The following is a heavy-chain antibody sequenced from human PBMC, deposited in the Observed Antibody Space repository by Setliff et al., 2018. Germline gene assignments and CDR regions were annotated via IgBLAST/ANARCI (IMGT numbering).Heavy chain of an antibody. CDR2: IYIGGSA. CDR1: GGFISSYY. CDR3: AREQWLDPPGYYYMDV. D-gene: IGHD6-19*01. Sequence: PSETLSLTCTVSGGFISSYYWSWIRQPAGKGLEWIGHIYIGGSANYNPSLKSRVTMSIDTSKNQFSLKLNSVTAADMAVYYRAREQWLDPPGYYYMDVWAKGTTVTVSS. J-gene: IGHJ6*03. V-gene: IGHV4-4*07.